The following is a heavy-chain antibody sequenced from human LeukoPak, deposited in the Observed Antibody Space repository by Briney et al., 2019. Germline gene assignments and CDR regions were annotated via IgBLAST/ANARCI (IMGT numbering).Heavy chain of an antibody. CDR3: AKRFAKWDLGS. J-gene: IGHJ5*02. CDR2: ISYDASEK. V-gene: IGHV3-30*18. D-gene: IGHD1-26*01. CDR1: GFIFRNFA. Sequence: GRSLRLSCEASGFIFRNFAMHWVRQAPGKGLEWVTFISYDASEKSYADSAKGRSTISRDNSNNRLYLQMDSLRVEDTAVYFCAKRFAKWDLGSWGQGTLVTVSS.